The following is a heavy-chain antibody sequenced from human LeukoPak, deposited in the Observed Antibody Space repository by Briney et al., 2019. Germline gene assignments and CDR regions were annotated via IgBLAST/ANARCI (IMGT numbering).Heavy chain of an antibody. V-gene: IGHV3-13*04. J-gene: IGHJ4*02. CDR2: IGTAGDT. Sequence: GGSLRLSCAASGFTFSSYDMHWVRQAAGKGLEWVSSIGTAGDTYYSGSVKGRFTISRENAKNALYLQMNSLRAGDTAVYYCARATVGLDYWDQGTLVTVSS. D-gene: IGHD2-15*01. CDR1: GFTFSSYD. CDR3: ARATVGLDY.